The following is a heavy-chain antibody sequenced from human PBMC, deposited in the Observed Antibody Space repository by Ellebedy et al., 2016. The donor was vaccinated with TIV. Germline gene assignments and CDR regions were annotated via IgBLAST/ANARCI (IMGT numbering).Heavy chain of an antibody. Sequence: KVSCKGSGYTFSSYWIAWVRHLPGKGLEWMGSVHPGGSSAIYSPSFPGQVTFAADKSLATAYLQWSSLQDSDTAIYYCANSYYYSSGGHSDAFRMWGQGTMVTVSS. CDR2: VHPGGSSA. D-gene: IGHD3-22*01. CDR3: ANSYYYSSGGHSDAFRM. CDR1: GYTFSSYW. J-gene: IGHJ3*02. V-gene: IGHV5-51*01.